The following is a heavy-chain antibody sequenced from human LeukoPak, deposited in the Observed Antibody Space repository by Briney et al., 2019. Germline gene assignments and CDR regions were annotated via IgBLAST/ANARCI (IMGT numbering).Heavy chain of an antibody. J-gene: IGHJ4*02. Sequence: GGSLRLSCAASGFTFSDYYMSWIRQAPGKGLEWVSYISSSGSTIYYADSVKGRFTISRDNVKNSLYLQMNSLRAEDTAVYYCAKDYYDSSGYYLDYWGQGTLVTVSS. V-gene: IGHV3-11*04. CDR2: ISSSGSTI. CDR3: AKDYYDSSGYYLDY. D-gene: IGHD3-22*01. CDR1: GFTFSDYY.